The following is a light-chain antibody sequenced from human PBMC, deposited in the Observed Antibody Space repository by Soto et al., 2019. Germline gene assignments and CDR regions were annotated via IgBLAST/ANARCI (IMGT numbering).Light chain of an antibody. V-gene: IGKV3-20*01. Sequence: EIVLTQSPGTLSLSPGERPTLSCRASQSVSNNYLAWYQQKSGQAPRLLIYHASSRATGITDRFSGSGSGTDFNLTISRLEPEDFAVYYCQQSDSSSYTFGQGTKLEIK. CDR1: QSVSNNY. CDR2: HAS. CDR3: QQSDSSSYT. J-gene: IGKJ2*01.